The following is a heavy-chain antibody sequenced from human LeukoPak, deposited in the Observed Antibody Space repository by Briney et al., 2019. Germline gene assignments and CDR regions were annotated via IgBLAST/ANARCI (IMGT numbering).Heavy chain of an antibody. D-gene: IGHD3-9*01. CDR1: GFTFSSYA. Sequence: PGGSLRLSCAASGFTFSSYAINWVRQAPGRGLEWVSVIRGSGETTYYADSVKGQFTISRDNSKNTLYLQMNSLRAEDTAVYYCAKGRYYDSGNAFDIWGRGTVVTVSS. CDR2: IRGSGETT. CDR3: AKGRYYDSGNAFDI. J-gene: IGHJ3*02. V-gene: IGHV3-23*01.